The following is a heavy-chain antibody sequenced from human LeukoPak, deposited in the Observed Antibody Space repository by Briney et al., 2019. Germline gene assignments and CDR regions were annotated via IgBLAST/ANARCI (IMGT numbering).Heavy chain of an antibody. Sequence: PSETLSLTCTVSGGSISSSSYYWGWIRQPPGKGLEWIGSIYYSGSTYYNPSLKSRVTISVDTSKNQFSLKLSSVTAADTAVYYCATPPGVAHDAFDIWGQGTMVTVSS. CDR1: GGSISSSSYY. CDR2: IYYSGST. D-gene: IGHD2-21*01. V-gene: IGHV4-39*07. J-gene: IGHJ3*02. CDR3: ATPPGVAHDAFDI.